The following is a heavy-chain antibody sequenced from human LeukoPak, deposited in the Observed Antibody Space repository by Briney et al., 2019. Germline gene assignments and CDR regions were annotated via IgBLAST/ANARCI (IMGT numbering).Heavy chain of an antibody. D-gene: IGHD3-9*01. V-gene: IGHV4-39*01. J-gene: IGHJ3*02. CDR2: IYYSGDA. CDR1: GGSITSSSHY. CDR3: ARHSYDVLTGYAFHI. Sequence: PSETLSLTCTVSGGSITSSSHYWGWIRQPPGKGLEWIASIYYSGDAYYNPSLQSRVTTSVDTSKSQFSLRLSSVTAADTAVYYCARHSYDVLTGYAFHIWGQGTMVTVSS.